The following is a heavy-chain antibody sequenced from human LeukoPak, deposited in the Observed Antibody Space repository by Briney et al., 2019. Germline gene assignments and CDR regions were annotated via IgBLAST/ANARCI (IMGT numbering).Heavy chain of an antibody. CDR1: GGSISSGGYY. CDR3: ARDWASEDYYGMDV. D-gene: IGHD3-16*01. Sequence: SQTLSLTCTVSGGSISSGGYYWSWIRQPPGKGLEWIGYIYHSGSTYYNPSLKSRVTISVDTSKNQFSLKLSSVTAADTAVYYCARDWASEDYYGMDVWGQGTTVTVSS. CDR2: IYHSGST. J-gene: IGHJ6*02. V-gene: IGHV4-30-2*05.